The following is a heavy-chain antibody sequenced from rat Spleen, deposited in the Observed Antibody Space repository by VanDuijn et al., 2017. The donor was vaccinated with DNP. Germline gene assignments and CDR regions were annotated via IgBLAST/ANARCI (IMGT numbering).Heavy chain of an antibody. J-gene: IGHJ1*01. CDR2: LTYDGGST. CDR3: VSPDYYDGSYPFF. Sequence: EVQLVESGGTFVQPGRSLKLSCAAAVFTFSDYNMAWVRQAPQGGMEWVAYLTYDGGSTYHGDSVKGRFTISRDNAKSTLYLQMNSLRSEDMATYYCVSPDYYDGSYPFFWGPGTMVTVSS. CDR1: VFTFSDYN. V-gene: IGHV5-22*01. D-gene: IGHD1-12*02.